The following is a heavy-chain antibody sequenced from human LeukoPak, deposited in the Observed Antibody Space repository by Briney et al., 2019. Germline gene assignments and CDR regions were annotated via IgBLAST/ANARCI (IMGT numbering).Heavy chain of an antibody. J-gene: IGHJ6*03. CDR1: GFTFSSYS. V-gene: IGHV3-48*01. Sequence: GGSLRLSCAASGFTFSSYSMNWVRQAPGKGLEWVSYISSRSATIYYADSVKGRFTISRDNAKNSLYLQMNSLRAEDTAVYYCARVGGTALRLGELSLYEGPYYYYYMDVWGKGTTVTVSS. CDR3: ARVGGTALRLGELSLYEGPYYYYYMDV. CDR2: ISSRSATI. D-gene: IGHD3-16*02.